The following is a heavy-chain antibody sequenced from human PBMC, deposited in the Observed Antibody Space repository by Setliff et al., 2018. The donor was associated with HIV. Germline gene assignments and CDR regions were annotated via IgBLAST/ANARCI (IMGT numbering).Heavy chain of an antibody. CDR2: VGCWGTCT. CDR1: GFTFGDYV. V-gene: IGHV3-23*01. J-gene: IGHJ4*02. Sequence: PGGSLRLSCETSGFTFGDYVMNWVRQAPGKGLEWVSTVGCWGTCTYYADSVKGRFTISRDNSKNTLYLQMNYLRAEDTAVYYCAKRYFYTSGRSYFDYWGQGTLVTVSS. D-gene: IGHD3-10*01. CDR3: AKRYFYTSGRSYFDY.